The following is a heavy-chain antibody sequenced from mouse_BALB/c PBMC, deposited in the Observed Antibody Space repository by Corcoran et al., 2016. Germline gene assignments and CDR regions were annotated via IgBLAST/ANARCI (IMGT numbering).Heavy chain of an antibody. CDR1: GYTFTSYV. CDR2: INPYNDGT. D-gene: IGHD1-1*01. J-gene: IGHJ1*01. CDR3: ARMGYYGSSWYFDV. V-gene: IGHV1S136*01. Sequence: EVQLQQSGPELVKHGASVKMSCKASGYTFTSYVMHWVKQKPGQGLEWIGYINPYNDGTKYNEKFKGKATLTSDKSSSTAYMELSSLTSEDSAVYYWARMGYYGSSWYFDVWGAGTTVTVSS.